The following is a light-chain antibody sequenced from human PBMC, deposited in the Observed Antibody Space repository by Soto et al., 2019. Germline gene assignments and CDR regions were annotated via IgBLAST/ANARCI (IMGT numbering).Light chain of an antibody. J-gene: IGLJ2*01. CDR2: KDN. V-gene: IGLV1-44*01. CDR3: ATWDDSLNAVL. Sequence: QSVLTQPPSTSGAPGQRVTIYCSGSMSNIGRNTVNWYQQLPGTAPKVLMYKDNRRPSGVPDRFSGSKSGTSASLAISGLQSEDEADYYCATWDDSLNAVLFGGGTKLTVL. CDR1: MSNIGRNT.